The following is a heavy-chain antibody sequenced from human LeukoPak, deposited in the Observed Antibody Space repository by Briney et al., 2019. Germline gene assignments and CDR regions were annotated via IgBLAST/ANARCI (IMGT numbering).Heavy chain of an antibody. Sequence: GGSLRLSCAASGFTFSSHAMSWVRQAPGKGLEWVSAISGSGGSTYYADSVKGRFTISRDNARNTLYLQMNGLRAEDTAVYYCARGGPIYCSGDSCYPGDYWGQGTLVTVSS. D-gene: IGHD2-15*01. V-gene: IGHV3-23*01. CDR2: ISGSGGST. CDR1: GFTFSSHA. J-gene: IGHJ4*02. CDR3: ARGGPIYCSGDSCYPGDY.